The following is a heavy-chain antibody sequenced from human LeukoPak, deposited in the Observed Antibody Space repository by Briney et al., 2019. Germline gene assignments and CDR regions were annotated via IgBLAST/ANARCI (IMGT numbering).Heavy chain of an antibody. CDR2: IYKGGSYM. Sequence: GGSLRLSCAASGFTFRDYTMNWVRQTPGKGLEWVSAIYKGGSYMTYADSVKGRFTVSRGNAKNSLFLQMNNLRVEDTAVYFCAREVLIVVEPAANTIDYWGQGTRVTVSS. J-gene: IGHJ4*02. D-gene: IGHD2-2*01. CDR3: AREVLIVVEPAANTIDY. V-gene: IGHV3-21*01. CDR1: GFTFRDYT.